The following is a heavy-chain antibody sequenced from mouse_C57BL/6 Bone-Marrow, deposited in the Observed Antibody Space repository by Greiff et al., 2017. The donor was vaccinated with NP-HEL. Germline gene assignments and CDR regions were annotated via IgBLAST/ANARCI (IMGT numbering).Heavy chain of an antibody. CDR1: GYTFTDYY. CDR2: INPYNGGT. D-gene: IGHD1-1*01. Sequence: VQLKESGPVLVKPGASVKMSCKASGYTFTDYYMNWVKQSHGKSLEWIGVINPYNGGTSYNQKFKGKAPLTVDKSSSTAYMELNSLTSEDSAVYYCARWNYYGSSHGWYFDVWGTGTTVTVSS. CDR3: ARWNYYGSSHGWYFDV. J-gene: IGHJ1*03. V-gene: IGHV1-19*01.